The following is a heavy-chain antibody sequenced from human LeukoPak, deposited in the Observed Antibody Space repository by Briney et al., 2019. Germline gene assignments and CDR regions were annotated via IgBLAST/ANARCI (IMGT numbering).Heavy chain of an antibody. V-gene: IGHV4-61*01. D-gene: IGHD3-22*01. J-gene: IGHJ4*02. Sequence: PSETLSLTCTVSGGSVSSGSYYWSWIRRPPGKGLEWIGYIYYSGSTNYNPSLKSRVTISVDTSKNQFSLKLSSVTAADTAVYYCASLRSDSSGYYNLRIDYWGQGTLVTVSS. CDR3: ASLRSDSSGYYNLRIDY. CDR1: GGSVSSGSYY. CDR2: IYYSGST.